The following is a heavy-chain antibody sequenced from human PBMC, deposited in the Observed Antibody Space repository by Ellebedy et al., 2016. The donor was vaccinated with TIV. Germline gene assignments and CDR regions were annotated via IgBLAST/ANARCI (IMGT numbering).Heavy chain of an antibody. Sequence: GESLKISCAASGFSFKDYYMTWVRQAPGQGLEWVSYISSRDGTVHYADSVKGRFTISRDDVKTSLHLQMNSLRIEDTAVYYCARPRITEGSAPGYYGLDVWGLGTTVIVSS. J-gene: IGHJ6*02. CDR1: GFSFKDYY. CDR3: ARPRITEGSAPGYYGLDV. CDR2: ISSRDGTV. D-gene: IGHD1-20*01. V-gene: IGHV3-11*04.